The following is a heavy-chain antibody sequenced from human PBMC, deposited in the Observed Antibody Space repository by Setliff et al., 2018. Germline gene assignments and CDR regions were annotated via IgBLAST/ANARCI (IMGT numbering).Heavy chain of an antibody. CDR2: ISAYNGNA. CDR3: ARAPAYSSTPGSYAFDI. V-gene: IGHV1-18*01. D-gene: IGHD6-13*01. J-gene: IGHJ3*02. CDR1: GYTFTSYG. Sequence: ASVKVSCKASGYTFTSYGISWVRQAPGQGLEWMGWISAYNGNANYAQKLQGRVTMTTDTSTSTAYMKLRSLRSDDTAVYYCARAPAYSSTPGSYAFDIWGQGTMVTVSS.